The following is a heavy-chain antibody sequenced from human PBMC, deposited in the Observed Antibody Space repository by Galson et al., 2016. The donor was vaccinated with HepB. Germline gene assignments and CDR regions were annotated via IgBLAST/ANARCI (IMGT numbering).Heavy chain of an antibody. J-gene: IGHJ4*02. V-gene: IGHV3-30*02. D-gene: IGHD5-24*01. CDR3: AKDAYTWRWLLSFFPDY. CDR2: IWSEGSNK. Sequence: SLRLSCAASGFTFSRYGMHWVRQAPGKGLEWVALIWSEGSNKYYADSVKGRFTISRDNSKSTVYLQMNSLRAEDTAVYYCAKDAYTWRWLLSFFPDYWGQGALVTVSS. CDR1: GFTFSRYG.